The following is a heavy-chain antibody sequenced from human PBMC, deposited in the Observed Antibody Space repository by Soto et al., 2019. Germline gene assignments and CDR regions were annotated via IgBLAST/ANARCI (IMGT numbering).Heavy chain of an antibody. CDR3: ARGWVAGVVTY. J-gene: IGHJ4*02. D-gene: IGHD6-19*01. V-gene: IGHV4-4*02. CDR1: GGYISSSNW. Sequence: QVQLQESGAGLVKPSWTLSLTCAVSGGYISSSNWWSWVRQPPGKGMEWIGEIYHSRSTNYNPSLKSRVNKSVDKSKNQFSLKLSSVTAADTAVYYCARGWVAGVVTYWGQGTLVTVSS. CDR2: IYHSRST.